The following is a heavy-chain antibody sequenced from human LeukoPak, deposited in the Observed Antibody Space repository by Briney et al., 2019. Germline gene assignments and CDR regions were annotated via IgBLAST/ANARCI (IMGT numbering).Heavy chain of an antibody. CDR3: TTGLKGTPTSH. D-gene: IGHD1-14*01. V-gene: IGHV3-15*01. Sequence: KPGGSLRLSCAASGFTFSNAWMSWVRQAPGKGLEWVGRIKSKPNGGTTDYAAPVKGRFTISRDDSKNTLYLQMNSLKTEDTAVYYCTTGLKGTPTSHWGQGTLVTVSS. CDR2: IKSKPNGGTT. CDR1: GFTFSNAW. J-gene: IGHJ4*02.